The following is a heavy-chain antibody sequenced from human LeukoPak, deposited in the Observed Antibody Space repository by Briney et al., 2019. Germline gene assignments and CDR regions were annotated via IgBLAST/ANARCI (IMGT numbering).Heavy chain of an antibody. D-gene: IGHD5-24*01. CDR2: INYSGST. J-gene: IGHJ4*02. CDR1: GGSLTRYH. CDR3: ARESRDVETEGFDY. Sequence: PSETLSLTCTVSGGSLTRYHWGWIRQPPGKGLEWIGYINYSGSTNYSPSLESRVTISLDTSKNQFSLQLSSVTAADTAVYYCARESRDVETEGFDYWGQGTLVTVSS. V-gene: IGHV4-59*12.